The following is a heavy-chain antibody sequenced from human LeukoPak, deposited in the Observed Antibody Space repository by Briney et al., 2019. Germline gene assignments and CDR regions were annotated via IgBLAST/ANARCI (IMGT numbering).Heavy chain of an antibody. J-gene: IGHJ4*02. D-gene: IGHD5-18*01. CDR2: ISGSGGST. CDR1: GFTFSSYA. V-gene: IGHV3-23*01. CDR3: AKDLYTAMAPPKGY. Sequence: GGSLRPSCAASGFTFSSYAMSWVRQAPGKGLEWVSAISGSGGSTYYADSVKGRFTISRDNSKNTLYLQMNSLRAEDTAVYYCAKDLYTAMAPPKGYWGQGTLVTVSS.